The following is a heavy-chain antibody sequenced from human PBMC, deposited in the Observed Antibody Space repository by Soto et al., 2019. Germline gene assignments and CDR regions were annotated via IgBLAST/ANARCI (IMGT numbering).Heavy chain of an antibody. V-gene: IGHV3-7*05. CDR2: IKYDGSEK. J-gene: IGHJ4*02. D-gene: IGHD2-15*01. Sequence: GGSLRLSCAASGLTLSGYWMNWVRQAPGRGLEWVANIKYDGSEKYYVDSVKGRFTISRDNAKNSLYLQMNSLTVEDTAVYFCATSNCPLYWGQGTLVTVSS. CDR3: ATSNCPLY. CDR1: GLTLSGYW.